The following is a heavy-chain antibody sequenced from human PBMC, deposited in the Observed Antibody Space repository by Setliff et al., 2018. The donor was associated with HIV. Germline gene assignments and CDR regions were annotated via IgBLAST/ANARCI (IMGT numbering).Heavy chain of an antibody. CDR2: INPSGGST. CDR1: GYTFTSYY. D-gene: IGHD1-26*01. CDR3: VRCRKWELLRQKYYFDY. J-gene: IGHJ4*02. Sequence: ASVKVSCKASGYTFTSYYIHWVRQAPGQGLEWMGIINPSGGSTSYAQKFQGRVTMTRDTSTSTVYMELSSLRSEDTAVYYCVRCRKWELLRQKYYFDYWGQGTLVTVSS. V-gene: IGHV1-46*01.